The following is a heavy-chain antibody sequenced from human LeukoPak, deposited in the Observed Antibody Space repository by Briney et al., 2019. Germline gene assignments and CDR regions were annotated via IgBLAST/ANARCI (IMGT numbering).Heavy chain of an antibody. CDR3: ARGVVVVPAATPTYYYYYMDV. CDR1: GGTFSSYA. J-gene: IGHJ6*03. D-gene: IGHD2-2*01. CDR2: IIPIFGTA. Sequence: ASVKVSCKASGGTFSSYAISWVRQAPGQGLEWMGGIIPIFGTANYAQKFQGRVTITADESTSTAYMELSSLRSEDTAAYYCARGVVVVPAATPTYYYYYMDVWGKGTTVTVSS. V-gene: IGHV1-69*13.